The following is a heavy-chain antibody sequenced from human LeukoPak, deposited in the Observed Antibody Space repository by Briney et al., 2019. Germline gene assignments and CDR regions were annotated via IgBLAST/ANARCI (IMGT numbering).Heavy chain of an antibody. D-gene: IGHD3-3*01. V-gene: IGHV4-34*01. CDR2: INHSGST. Sequence: SETLSLTCAVYGGSFSGYYWSRIRQPPGKGLEWIGEINHSGSTNYNPSLKSRVTISVDTSKNQFSLKLSSVTAADTAVYYCARGALLYYDFWSGYYWWYFDYWGQGTLVTVSS. CDR3: ARGALLYYDFWSGYYWWYFDY. CDR1: GGSFSGYY. J-gene: IGHJ4*02.